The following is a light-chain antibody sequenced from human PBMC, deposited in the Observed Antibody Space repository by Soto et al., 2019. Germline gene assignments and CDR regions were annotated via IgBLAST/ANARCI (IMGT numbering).Light chain of an antibody. Sequence: EIVLTQSPGTLSLSPGEGGTLSCRASQSISSSYLAWYQQKPGQSPRLLIYAASSSATGFPDRFNGGGSGRDFTPTISRLEQEDFSVYYCHLHGGSHLFSFGKGTKLDIK. CDR2: AAS. CDR1: QSISSSY. V-gene: IGKV3-20*01. CDR3: HLHGGSHLFS. J-gene: IGKJ2*01.